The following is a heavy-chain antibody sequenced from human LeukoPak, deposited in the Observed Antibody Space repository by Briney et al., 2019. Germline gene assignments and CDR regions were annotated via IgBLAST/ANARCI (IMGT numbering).Heavy chain of an antibody. CDR1: GGAISSYS. CDR2: IYYSGST. D-gene: IGHD5-12*01. CDR3: ARDGGIVATDYFDY. V-gene: IGHV4-59*06. Sequence: PSETLSLTCTVSGGAISSYSGSWIRQPPGKGLEWIGYIYYSGSTYYNPSLKSRVTISVDTSKNQFSLKLSSVTAADTAVYYCARDGGIVATDYFDYWGQGTLVTVSS. J-gene: IGHJ4*02.